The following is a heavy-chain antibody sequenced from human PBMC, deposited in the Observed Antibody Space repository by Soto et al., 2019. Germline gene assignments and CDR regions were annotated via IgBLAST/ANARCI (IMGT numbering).Heavy chain of an antibody. CDR3: ARDAYYDSSGYRAFDY. V-gene: IGHV4-31*03. CDR2: IYYSGST. J-gene: IGHJ4*02. Sequence: QVQLRESGPGLVKPSQTLSLTCTVSGDSISSGGYYWSWIRQYPGKGLEWIGYIYYSGSTYYNPSLKSRVTISVDTSKTQFSLKLSSVTAADTAVYYCARDAYYDSSGYRAFDYWGQGTLVTVSS. CDR1: GDSISSGGYY. D-gene: IGHD3-22*01.